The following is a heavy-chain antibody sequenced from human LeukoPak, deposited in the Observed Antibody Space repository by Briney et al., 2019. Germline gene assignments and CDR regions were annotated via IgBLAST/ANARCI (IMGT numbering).Heavy chain of an antibody. CDR2: IYTSGST. D-gene: IGHD3-3*01. V-gene: IGHV4-61*02. Sequence: SQTLSLTCTVSGGSISSGSYYWSWIRQPAGKGLEWIGRIYTSGSTNYNPSLKSRVTISVDTSKNQFSLKLSSVTAAGTAVYYCARVGYDFWSGLEYGMDVWGQGTTVTVSS. CDR3: ARVGYDFWSGLEYGMDV. CDR1: GGSISSGSYY. J-gene: IGHJ6*02.